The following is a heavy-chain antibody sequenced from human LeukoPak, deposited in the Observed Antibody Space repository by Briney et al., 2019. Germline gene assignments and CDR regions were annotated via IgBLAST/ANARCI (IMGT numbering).Heavy chain of an antibody. J-gene: IGHJ6*03. CDR3: ARVGTSSKYYYYMDV. Sequence: GGSLRLSCAASGFTVSSNYMSWVRQAPGKGLEWVSVIYSGGSTYYADSVKGRFTISRDNAKNSLYLQMNSPRAEDTAVYYCARVGTSSKYYYYMDVWGKGTTVTVSS. CDR2: IYSGGST. CDR1: GFTVSSNY. D-gene: IGHD4-11*01. V-gene: IGHV3-53*01.